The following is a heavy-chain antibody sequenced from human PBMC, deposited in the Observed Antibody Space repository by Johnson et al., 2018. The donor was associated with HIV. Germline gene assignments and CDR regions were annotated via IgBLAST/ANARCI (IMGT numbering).Heavy chain of an antibody. D-gene: IGHD2-2*01. CDR1: GFTFSSYA. J-gene: IGHJ3*02. CDR3: ARAQPLVAFDI. V-gene: IGHV3-30*14. CDR2: ISYDGSNK. Sequence: QLVESGGGVVQPGRSLRLSCAASGFTFSSYAMHWVRQAPGKGLEWVAVISYDGSNKYYADSVKGRFTISRDNSKNTLYLQMNSLRAEDTAVYYCARAQPLVAFDIWGQGTMVTVSS.